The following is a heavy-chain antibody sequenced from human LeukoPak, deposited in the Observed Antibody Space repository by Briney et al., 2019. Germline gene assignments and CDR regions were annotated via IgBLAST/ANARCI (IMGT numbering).Heavy chain of an antibody. CDR2: IRNKATSYTT. D-gene: IGHD5-12*01. CDR1: GFTFSDLH. J-gene: IGHJ4*02. V-gene: IGHV3-72*01. CDR3: AGGSRGYFDY. Sequence: GGSLRLSCAASGFTFSDLHIDWVRQAPGKGLEWVGRIRNKATSYTTEYAASVKGRFTISGDDSKNSVYLQMNNLQTEDTAVYYCAGGSRGYFDYWGQGTLVTVFS.